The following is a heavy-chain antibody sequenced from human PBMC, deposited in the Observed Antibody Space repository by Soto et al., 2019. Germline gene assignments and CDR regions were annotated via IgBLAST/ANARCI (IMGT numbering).Heavy chain of an antibody. CDR1: GFTLSTYW. V-gene: IGHV3-7*04. CDR3: GRGGKKDSQSFGGGRMDV. Sequence: EVQLVESGGGLVQPGGSLRLSCVASGFTLSTYWMNWVRQAPGKGLEWVANIKQDESEKYYVDSVKGRFTISRDNAKNSVYKQRTWRRGEETVVYCGGRGGKKDSQSFGGGRMDVWGQGTTVTVSS. CDR2: IKQDESEK. D-gene: IGHD3-16*01. J-gene: IGHJ6*02.